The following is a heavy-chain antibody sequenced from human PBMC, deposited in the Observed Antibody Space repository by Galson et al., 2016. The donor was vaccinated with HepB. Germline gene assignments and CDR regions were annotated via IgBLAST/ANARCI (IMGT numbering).Heavy chain of an antibody. D-gene: IGHD2-8*02. Sequence: SLRLSCAASGFTFIGYAMHWVRQAPGKGLEWVAVISYDGSTKYYAGSVKGRFTISRDNSKNTLYLQMNSLRPEDTAVYYCSGDPTGGGKSYCGVTRLDYWGQGTLVPVSS. CDR1: GFTFIGYA. J-gene: IGHJ4*02. V-gene: IGHV3-30*04. CDR3: SGDPTGGGKSYCGVTRLDY. CDR2: ISYDGSTK.